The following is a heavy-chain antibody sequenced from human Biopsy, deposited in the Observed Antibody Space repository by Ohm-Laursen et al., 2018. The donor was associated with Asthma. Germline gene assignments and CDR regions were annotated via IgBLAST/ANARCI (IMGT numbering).Heavy chain of an antibody. V-gene: IGHV4-61*01. CDR2: ISYSGST. CDR1: GGSVSSGSYY. J-gene: IGHJ2*01. CDR3: ARVPTTLRYFDL. Sequence: PPGTLSLTCTVSGGSVSSGSYYWSWIRQPPGKGLAWGSYISYSGSTDYNPSLKSRLTISMDTSKNQFSLKLSSVTAADTAVYYCARVPTTLRYFDLWGRGTLVTVSS. D-gene: IGHD2-15*01.